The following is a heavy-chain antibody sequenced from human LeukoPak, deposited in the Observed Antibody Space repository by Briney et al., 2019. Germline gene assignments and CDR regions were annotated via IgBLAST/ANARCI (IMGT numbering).Heavy chain of an antibody. CDR1: GYTFSSDD. V-gene: IGHV1-8*01. J-gene: IGHJ6*02. CDR3: ARTLSYESPLRWFGEIYYYYYGMDV. D-gene: IGHD3-10*01. Sequence: SVKVSCKASGYTFSSDDINWVRQATGQGLEWMGWMNPNSGNTGYAQKFQGRVTMTRNTSISTAYMELSSLRSEDTAVYYCARTLSYESPLRWFGEIYYYYYGMDVWGQGTTVTVSS. CDR2: MNPNSGNT.